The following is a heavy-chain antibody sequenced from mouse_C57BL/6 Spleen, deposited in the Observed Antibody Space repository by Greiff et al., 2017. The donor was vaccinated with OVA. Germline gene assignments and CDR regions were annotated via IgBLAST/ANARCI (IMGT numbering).Heavy chain of an antibody. V-gene: IGHV1-26*01. CDR2: INPNNGGT. J-gene: IGHJ1*03. Sequence: VQLQQSGPELVKPGASVKISCKASGYTFTDYYMNWVKQSHGKSLEWIGDINPNNGGTSYNQKFKGKATLTVDKSSSTAYMELRSLTSEDSAVYYCARSGPIYDGYFWYFDVWGTGTTVTVSS. CDR3: ARSGPIYDGYFWYFDV. CDR1: GYTFTDYY. D-gene: IGHD2-3*01.